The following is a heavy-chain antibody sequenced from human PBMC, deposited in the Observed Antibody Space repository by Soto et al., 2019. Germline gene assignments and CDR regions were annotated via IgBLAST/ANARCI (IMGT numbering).Heavy chain of an antibody. J-gene: IGHJ4*02. D-gene: IGHD4-17*01. V-gene: IGHV3-23*01. CDR1: GFTFSSYA. CDR3: AKDLIDAVTVSLSDY. Sequence: EVQLLESGGGLVQPGGSLRLSCAASGFTFSSYAMSWVRQAPGKGLEWVSAISDSGGSTYYADSVKGRFTISRDNSKNTLYLQMNSLRAEDTAVYYCAKDLIDAVTVSLSDYWGQGTLVTVSS. CDR2: ISDSGGST.